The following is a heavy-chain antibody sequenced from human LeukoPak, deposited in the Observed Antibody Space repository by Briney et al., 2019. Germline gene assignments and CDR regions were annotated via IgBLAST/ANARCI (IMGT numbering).Heavy chain of an antibody. CDR1: GGAISAYY. Sequence: LSETLSLTCTISGGAISAYYWNWIRQSPGKGLEWLGYIFYNGAINYNPSVQSRVSISVDTSKNQFSLSLSSVTAADTAVYFCARGGPGSGHYFYMDVWGRGTTVTVSS. J-gene: IGHJ6*03. V-gene: IGHV4-59*01. CDR3: ARGGPGSGHYFYMDV. CDR2: IFYNGAI. D-gene: IGHD1-14*01.